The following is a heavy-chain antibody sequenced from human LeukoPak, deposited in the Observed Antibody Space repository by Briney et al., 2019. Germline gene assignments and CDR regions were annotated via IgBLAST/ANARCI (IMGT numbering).Heavy chain of an antibody. J-gene: IGHJ2*01. CDR1: GGTFSSYA. CDR3: ARKNNWYFDL. CDR2: IIPISGTA. D-gene: IGHD2/OR15-2a*01. V-gene: IGHV1-69*01. Sequence: ASVKVSCKASGGTFSSYAISWVRQAPGQGLEWMGGIIPISGTANYAQKFQGRVTITVDESTSTAYMELSSLRSEDTAVYYCARKNNWYFDLWGRGTLVTVSS.